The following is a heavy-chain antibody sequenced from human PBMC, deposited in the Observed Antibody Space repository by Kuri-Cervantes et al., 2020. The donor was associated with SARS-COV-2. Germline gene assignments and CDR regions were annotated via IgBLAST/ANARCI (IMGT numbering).Heavy chain of an antibody. CDR1: GFSLSTSGVG. Sequence: SGPTLVKPTQTLTLTCTFSGFSLSTSGVGVGWIRQPPGKALEWLARIDWDDDKIYSTSLKTRLTISKDTSKNQVVLTMTNMDPVDAATYHCARFPQWLLGAFDIWGQGTMVTVSS. D-gene: IGHD3-22*01. V-gene: IGHV2-70D*14. CDR2: IDWDDDK. J-gene: IGHJ3*02. CDR3: ARFPQWLLGAFDI.